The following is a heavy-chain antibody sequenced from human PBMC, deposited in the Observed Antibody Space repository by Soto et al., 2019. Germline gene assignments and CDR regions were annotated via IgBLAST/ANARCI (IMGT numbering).Heavy chain of an antibody. CDR3: ARGFGDYYYGMDV. Sequence: HPGGSLRLSCAASGFTFSSYGMHWVRQAPGKGLEWVAVIWYDGSNKYYADSVKGRFTISRDNSKNTLYLQMNSLRAEDTAVYYCARGFGDYYYGMDVWGQGTTVTVSS. D-gene: IGHD3-10*01. CDR1: GFTFSSYG. J-gene: IGHJ6*02. V-gene: IGHV3-33*01. CDR2: IWYDGSNK.